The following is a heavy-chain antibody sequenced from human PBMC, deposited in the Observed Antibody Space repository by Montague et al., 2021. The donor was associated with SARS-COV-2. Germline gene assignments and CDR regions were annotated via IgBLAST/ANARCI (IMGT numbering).Heavy chain of an antibody. J-gene: IGHJ4*02. D-gene: IGHD4-17*01. V-gene: IGHV4-59*13. CDR1: GGSISSYY. CDR3: AREPDYGDYFDY. CDR2: IYYSGST. Sequence: SETLSLTCTVSGGSISSYYWSWIRQPPGKGLEWMGYIYYSGSTNYNPSLKSRVTISVDTSKNQFSLKLSFVTAADTAVYYCAREPDYGDYFDYWGQGTLVTVSS.